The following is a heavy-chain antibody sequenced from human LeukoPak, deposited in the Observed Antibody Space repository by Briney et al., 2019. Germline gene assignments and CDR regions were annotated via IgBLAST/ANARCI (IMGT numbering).Heavy chain of an antibody. CDR2: LYSDGNT. CDR1: GFTVITND. J-gene: IGHJ4*02. CDR3: ARGVEPLAVNTLAY. Sequence: GGSLRLSCAASGFTVITNDMTWVRQAPGKGLDWVSVLYSDGNTKYADSVRGRFTISRDNSKNTLYLEMNSLSPDDTAVYYCARGVEPLAVNTLAYWGQGTLVTVSS. D-gene: IGHD1-14*01. V-gene: IGHV3-53*01.